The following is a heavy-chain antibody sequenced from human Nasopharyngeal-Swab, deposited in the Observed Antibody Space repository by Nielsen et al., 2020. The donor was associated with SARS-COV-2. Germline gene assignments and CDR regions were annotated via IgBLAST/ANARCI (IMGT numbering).Heavy chain of an antibody. V-gene: IGHV3-33*01. CDR2: IWYDGSNK. CDR3: ARENDYADEYYFDY. CDR1: GFTFSSYG. D-gene: IGHD4-17*01. Sequence: GGSLRLSCAASGFTFSSYGMHWVRQAPGKGLEWVAVIWYDGSNKYYADSVKGRFTISRDNSKNTLYLQMNSLRAEDTAAYYCARENDYADEYYFDYWGQGTLVTVSS. J-gene: IGHJ4*02.